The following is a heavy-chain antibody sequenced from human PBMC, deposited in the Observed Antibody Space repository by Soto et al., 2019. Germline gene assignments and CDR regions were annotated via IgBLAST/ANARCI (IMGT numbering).Heavy chain of an antibody. CDR2: IYYSGST. CDR1: GGSISSGGYY. Sequence: PSETLSLTCTVSGGSISSGGYYWSWIRQHPGKGLEWIGYIYYSGSTYYNPSLKSRVTITVDTSKKQFSLKLSSVTAADTAVYYCARDRRGTAYYPGHESYYYYGMDVWGQGTTVTVSS. CDR3: ARDRRGTAYYPGHESYYYYGMDV. D-gene: IGHD2-21*01. J-gene: IGHJ6*02. V-gene: IGHV4-31*03.